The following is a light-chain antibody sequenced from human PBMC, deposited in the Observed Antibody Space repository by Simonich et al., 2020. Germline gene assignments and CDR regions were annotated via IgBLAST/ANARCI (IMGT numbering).Light chain of an antibody. CDR2: EDN. Sequence: NFMLTQPHSVSESPGKTVTISCTRSSGSIASNYVQWYQQRPGSAPTTVIYEDNQRPAGVPARFSGSIERSSNSASLTISGLKTEDEADYYCQSYDSSIWVFGGGTKLTVL. CDR3: QSYDSSIWV. J-gene: IGLJ3*02. V-gene: IGLV6-57*03. CDR1: SGSIASNY.